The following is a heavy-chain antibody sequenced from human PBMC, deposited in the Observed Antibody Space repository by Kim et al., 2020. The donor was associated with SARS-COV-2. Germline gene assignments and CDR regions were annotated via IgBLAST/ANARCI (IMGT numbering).Heavy chain of an antibody. CDR2: IYYSGST. V-gene: IGHV4-39*01. CDR1: GGSISSSSYY. CDR3: ARPDYYGSGFFDP. D-gene: IGHD3-10*01. Sequence: SETLSLTCTVSGGSISSSSYYWGWIRQPPGKGLEWIGSIYYSGSTYYNPSLKSRVTISVDTSKNQFSLKLSSVTAADTAVYYCARPDYYGSGFFDPWGQGTLVTVSS. J-gene: IGHJ5*02.